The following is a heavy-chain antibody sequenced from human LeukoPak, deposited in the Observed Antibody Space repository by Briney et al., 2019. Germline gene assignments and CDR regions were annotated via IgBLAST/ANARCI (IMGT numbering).Heavy chain of an antibody. CDR3: ARGYSNPYYFYMEV. CDR2: IGSNGDST. Sequence: QPGGSLRLSCAASGFNFVDYAMHWVRQAPGKGLEYVSGIGSNGDSTYYANSVKGRFTMSRDNSKHTLYLQMGSLRTEDLAVYYCARGYSNPYYFYMEVWGKGTTVTVSS. CDR1: GFNFVDYA. D-gene: IGHD4-11*01. V-gene: IGHV3-64*01. J-gene: IGHJ6*03.